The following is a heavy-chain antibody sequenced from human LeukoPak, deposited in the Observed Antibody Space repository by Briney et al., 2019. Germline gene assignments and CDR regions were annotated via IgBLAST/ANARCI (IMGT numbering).Heavy chain of an antibody. Sequence: GGSLRLSCAASGFTVSSNYMSWVRQAPGKGLEWVSVIYSGGNTYYADSVKGRFTISRDNSKNTLYLRMNSLRAEDTAVYYCARDGDYGDPPFDYWGQGTLVTVSS. CDR3: ARDGDYGDPPFDY. CDR1: GFTVSSNY. J-gene: IGHJ4*02. CDR2: IYSGGNT. D-gene: IGHD4-17*01. V-gene: IGHV3-53*01.